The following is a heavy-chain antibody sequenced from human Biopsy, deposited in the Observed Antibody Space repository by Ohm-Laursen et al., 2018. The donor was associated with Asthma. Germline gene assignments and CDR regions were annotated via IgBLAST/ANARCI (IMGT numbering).Heavy chain of an antibody. CDR1: GDSISSYH. Sequence: SQTLSLTCPVSGDSISSYHRSWIRQPPGKGLEWIGYVFYGGATNYNPSLKSRVTISVDTSKNQFFLRLSSVTAADTAVYYCARGVVYGGDSYAEYFQHWGQGTLVTVSS. J-gene: IGHJ1*01. CDR2: VFYGGAT. D-gene: IGHD4-23*01. CDR3: ARGVVYGGDSYAEYFQH. V-gene: IGHV4-59*01.